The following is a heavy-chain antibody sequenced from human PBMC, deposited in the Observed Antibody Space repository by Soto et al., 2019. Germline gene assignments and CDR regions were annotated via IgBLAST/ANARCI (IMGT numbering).Heavy chain of an antibody. CDR2: ISAYNGNT. D-gene: IGHD3-3*01. CDR3: ARDETDYDFWSGLPYYYYGMDV. CDR1: GYTFTSYG. Sequence: ASVKVSCKASGYTFTSYGISWVRQAPGQGLEWMGWISAYNGNTNYAQKLQGRVTMTTDTSTSTAYMELRSLRSDDTAVYYCARDETDYDFWSGLPYYYYGMDVWGQGTTVTVSS. V-gene: IGHV1-18*01. J-gene: IGHJ6*02.